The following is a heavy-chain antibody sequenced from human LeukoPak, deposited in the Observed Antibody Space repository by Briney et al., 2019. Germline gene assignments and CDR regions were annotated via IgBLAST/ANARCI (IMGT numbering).Heavy chain of an antibody. D-gene: IGHD5-24*01. V-gene: IGHV3-48*03. J-gene: IGHJ4*02. CDR1: GFTFSSYV. CDR2: ISSSGATK. Sequence: PGGSLRLSCAASGFTFSSYVMNWVRQAPGKGVGWVSYISSSGATKNYAESVRGRFTISVDNPKNSLFLQISTTREEDTAVCYCARGLRWLQSNYWGQGTLVTVSS. CDR3: ARGLRWLQSNY.